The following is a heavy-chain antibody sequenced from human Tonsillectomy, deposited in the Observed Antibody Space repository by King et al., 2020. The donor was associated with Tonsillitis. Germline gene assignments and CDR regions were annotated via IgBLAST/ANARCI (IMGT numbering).Heavy chain of an antibody. J-gene: IGHJ4*02. Sequence: ITLKESGPTLVKPTQTLTLTCSFSGFSLSTTLVGVAWIRQPPGKALEWLALIYWDDDKRYSTSLKTRLTITKDTSQNQVVLTMTNMDPVDTATYYCAHARGGGNSPLFDYWGQGTLVTVSS. CDR3: AHARGGGNSPLFDY. V-gene: IGHV2-5*02. CDR1: GFSLSTTLVG. CDR2: IYWDDDK. D-gene: IGHD4-23*01.